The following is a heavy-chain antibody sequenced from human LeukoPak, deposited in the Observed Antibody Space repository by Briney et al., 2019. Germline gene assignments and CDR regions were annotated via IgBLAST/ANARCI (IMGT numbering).Heavy chain of an antibody. Sequence: SETLSLTCTVSGGSISSHYWSWFRQPPGKGLEWIGYIYYSGSTNYNPSLKSRVTISVDTSKNQFSLKLSSVTAADTAVYYCARVASRETPESYYYYMDVWGKGTTVTVSS. V-gene: IGHV4-59*11. CDR3: ARVASRETPESYYYYMDV. CDR1: GGSISSHY. CDR2: IYYSGST. J-gene: IGHJ6*03.